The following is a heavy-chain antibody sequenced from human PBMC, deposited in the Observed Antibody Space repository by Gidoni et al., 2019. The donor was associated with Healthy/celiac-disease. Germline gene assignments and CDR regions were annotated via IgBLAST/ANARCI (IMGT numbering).Heavy chain of an antibody. Sequence: QLQLQESGPGLGTPSETLSLTCTVPGGSISSSSYYWGWIRQPPGKGLEWIGSIYYSGSTYYNPSLKRRVTISVATSKNQFSLKLSSVTAADTAVYYCARSMSGPVFFPLHRFDYWGQGTLVTVSS. J-gene: IGHJ4*02. CDR1: GGSISSSSYY. CDR2: IYYSGST. V-gene: IGHV4-39*01. CDR3: ARSMSGPVFFPLHRFDY. D-gene: IGHD3-10*02.